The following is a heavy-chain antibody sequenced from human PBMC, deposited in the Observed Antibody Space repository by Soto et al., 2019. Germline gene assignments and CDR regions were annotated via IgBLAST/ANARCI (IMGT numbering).Heavy chain of an antibody. CDR2: ISWNSGSI. D-gene: IGHD6-19*01. V-gene: IGHV3-9*01. CDR1: GFTFDDYA. Sequence: GGSLRLSCAACGFTFDDYAMHWVRQAPGKGLEWVSGISWNSGSIGYADSVKGRFTISRDNAKNSLYLQMNSLRAEDTALYYCAKAQGGSSVYGMDVWGQGTTVTVSS. J-gene: IGHJ6*02. CDR3: AKAQGGSSVYGMDV.